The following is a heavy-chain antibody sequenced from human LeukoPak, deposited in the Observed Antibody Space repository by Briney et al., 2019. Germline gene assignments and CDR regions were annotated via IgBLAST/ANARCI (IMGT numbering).Heavy chain of an antibody. CDR1: GGSISSGNW. Sequence: SETLSLTCAVSGGSISSGNWWSWVRQPPGMGLEWLGEIYHSGSTNYNPSLKSRVTISVDESKNQLSLRLSSVTAADTAVYYCARVTAGRFDYWGQGTLVTVSS. D-gene: IGHD3-10*01. CDR3: ARVTAGRFDY. CDR2: IYHSGST. J-gene: IGHJ4*02. V-gene: IGHV4-4*02.